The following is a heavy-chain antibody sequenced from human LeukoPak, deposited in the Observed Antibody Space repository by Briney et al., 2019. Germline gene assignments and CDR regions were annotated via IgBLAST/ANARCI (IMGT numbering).Heavy chain of an antibody. Sequence: GGSLRLSCAASGFTFSSYGMHWVRQAPGKGLEWVAFIRYDGSNKYYADSVKGRFTISRDNSKNTLYLQMNSLRAEDTAVYYCAKDGPAGTRNFDYWGQGTLVTVSS. CDR1: GFTFSSYG. V-gene: IGHV3-30*02. CDR2: IRYDGSNK. J-gene: IGHJ4*02. CDR3: AKDGPAGTRNFDY. D-gene: IGHD6-13*01.